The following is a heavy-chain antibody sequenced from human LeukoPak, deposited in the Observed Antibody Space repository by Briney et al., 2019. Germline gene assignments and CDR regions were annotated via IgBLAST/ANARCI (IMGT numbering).Heavy chain of an antibody. J-gene: IGHJ4*02. D-gene: IGHD6-13*01. CDR1: GYSFTSYW. V-gene: IGHV5-51*01. CDR3: ARRDSSSKHFDY. Sequence: GESLKISCKGSGYSFTSYWIAGVRQMPGKGLKWMGIIYPGDSDTRYSPSFQGQVTISADKSISTAYLQWSSLKASDTAMYYCARRDSSSKHFDYWGQGTLVTVSS. CDR2: IYPGDSDT.